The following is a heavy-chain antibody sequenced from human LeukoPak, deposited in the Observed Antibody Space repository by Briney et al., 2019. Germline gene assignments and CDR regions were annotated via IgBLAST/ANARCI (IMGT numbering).Heavy chain of an antibody. Sequence: GESQKISCKGSGYSFTSYWIGWVRQMPGKGLEWMGIIYPGDSDTRYSPSFQGQVTISADKSISTAYLQWSSLKASDTAMYYCATQRGYYYDSSGYPYYFDYWGQGTLVTVSS. CDR3: ATQRGYYYDSSGYPYYFDY. CDR2: IYPGDSDT. J-gene: IGHJ4*02. V-gene: IGHV5-51*01. CDR1: GYSFTSYW. D-gene: IGHD3-22*01.